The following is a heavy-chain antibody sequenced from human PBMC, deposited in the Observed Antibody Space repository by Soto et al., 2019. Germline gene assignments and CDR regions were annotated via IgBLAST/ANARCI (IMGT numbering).Heavy chain of an antibody. Sequence: QVQLQESGPGLVKPSETLSLTCTVSGGSVSSGSFYWSWIRQPPGKGLEYIGYIYYTGSTNYNPSLXSXVXMXXYTYKNQFSLKLRSVTAADTAVYYCERDNSSAYYILLGFDIWGQGTMVTVSS. CDR1: GGSVSSGSFY. J-gene: IGHJ3*02. CDR2: IYYTGST. D-gene: IGHD3-22*01. CDR3: ERDNSSAYYILLGFDI. V-gene: IGHV4-61*01.